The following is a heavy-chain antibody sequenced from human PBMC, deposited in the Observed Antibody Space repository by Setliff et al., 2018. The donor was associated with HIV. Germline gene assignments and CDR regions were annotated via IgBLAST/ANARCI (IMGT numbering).Heavy chain of an antibody. CDR3: ARVPPRIAVAGLYMDV. D-gene: IGHD6-19*01. V-gene: IGHV4-31*03. Sequence: SETLSLTCTVPGGSISSGGFYWTWIRQHPGKGLEWSGYIYNTGSTYHSPSLESRVTISIDTSKNHFSLRLSSVTAADTAVYYCARVPPRIAVAGLYMDVWGKGTTVTVSS. CDR2: IYNTGST. CDR1: GGSISSGGFY. J-gene: IGHJ6*03.